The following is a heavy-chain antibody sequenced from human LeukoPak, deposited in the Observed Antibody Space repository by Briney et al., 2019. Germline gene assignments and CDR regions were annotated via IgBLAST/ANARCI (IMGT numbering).Heavy chain of an antibody. D-gene: IGHD3-22*01. CDR1: GYSFTNYW. J-gene: IGHJ3*02. CDR2: IYPGDSET. CDR3: ARRYYYDSSGYYLAHDAFDT. V-gene: IGHV5-51*01. Sequence: GESLKISCKTSGYSFTNYWIGWVRQMPGKGLEWMGIIYPGDSETRYSPSFQGQVTISADKSISTAYLQWSSLKASDTAMYYCARRYYYDSSGYYLAHDAFDTWGQGTMVTVSS.